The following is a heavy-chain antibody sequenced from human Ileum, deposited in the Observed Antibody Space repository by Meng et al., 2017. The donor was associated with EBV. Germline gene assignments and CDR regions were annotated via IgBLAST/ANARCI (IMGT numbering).Heavy chain of an antibody. D-gene: IGHD6-19*01. CDR3: ARDGYSSGSD. Sequence: GQLPESGPGLVTPPETLSLTCSVSGGSVSSGGNYWSWIRQPPGKGLEWIGYIYNSGSTNYNPSLKSRVTISVDTSKNQFSLKLSSVTAADTAVYYCARDGYSSGSDWGQGTLVTVSS. V-gene: IGHV4-61*08. CDR1: GGSVSSGGNY. CDR2: IYNSGST. J-gene: IGHJ4*02.